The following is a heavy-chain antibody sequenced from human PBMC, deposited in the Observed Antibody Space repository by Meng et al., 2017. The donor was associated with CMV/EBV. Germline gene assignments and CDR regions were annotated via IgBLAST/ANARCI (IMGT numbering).Heavy chain of an antibody. CDR3: AKDALGYDFWSGYYTGYYYYGMDV. CDR1: GFTFSSYG. D-gene: IGHD3-3*01. CDR2: IWYDGSNK. J-gene: IGHJ6*02. Sequence: GGSLRLSCAASGFTFSSYGMHWVRQAPGKGLEWVAVIWYDGSNKYYADSVKGRFTISRDNSKNTLYLQMNSLRAEDTAVYYCAKDALGYDFWSGYYTGYYYYGMDVWGQGTTVTVSS. V-gene: IGHV3-33*06.